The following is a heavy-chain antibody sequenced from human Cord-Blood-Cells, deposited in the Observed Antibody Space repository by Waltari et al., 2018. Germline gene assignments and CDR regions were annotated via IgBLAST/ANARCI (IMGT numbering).Heavy chain of an antibody. V-gene: IGHV4-4*07. D-gene: IGHD6-13*01. J-gene: IGHJ3*02. CDR1: GGSISSYY. CDR2: IYTSGST. CDR3: ARAVDAAGTVEDAFDI. Sequence: QVQLQESGPGLVKPSETLSLTCTVSGGSISSYYCSWIRQPAGKGLEWIGRIYTSGSTNYNPSLKSRVTMSVDTSKNQFSLKLSSVTAADTAVYYCARAVDAAGTVEDAFDIWGQGTMVTVSS.